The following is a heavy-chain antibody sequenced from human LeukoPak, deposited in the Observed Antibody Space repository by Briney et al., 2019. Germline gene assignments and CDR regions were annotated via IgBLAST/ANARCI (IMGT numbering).Heavy chain of an antibody. CDR2: IIPIFGTA. J-gene: IGHJ3*02. CDR3: ARDLTAAGTMDAFDI. V-gene: IGHV1-69*13. D-gene: IGHD6-13*01. CDR1: GGTFSSYA. Sequence: SVKVSCKASGGTFSSYAISWVRQAPGQGLEWMGGIIPIFGTANYAQKFQGRVTITADESTSTAYMELSSLRSEDTAVYYCARDLTAAGTMDAFDIWGQGTMVTVSS.